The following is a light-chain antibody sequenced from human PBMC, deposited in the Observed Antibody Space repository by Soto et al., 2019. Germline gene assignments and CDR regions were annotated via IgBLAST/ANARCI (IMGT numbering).Light chain of an antibody. J-gene: IGLJ2*01. CDR1: SSDVGDYNY. CDR2: EVS. Sequence: QSVLTQPASVSGSPGQSITISCTGTSSDVGDYNYVSWYQQRPGKAPKLMIYEVSNRPSGVSNRFSGSKSGNTASLTISGLQAEDEADYYCSSYTSTSTLVFGGGTKVTVL. CDR3: SSYTSTSTLV. V-gene: IGLV2-14*01.